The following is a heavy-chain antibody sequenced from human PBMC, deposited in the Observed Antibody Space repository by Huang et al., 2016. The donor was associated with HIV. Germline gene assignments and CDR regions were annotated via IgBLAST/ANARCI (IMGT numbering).Heavy chain of an antibody. Sequence: QVQLVQSGAEVKKPGSSVKVSCKASGGTFSNDAISWVRQAPGQGPEWMGGIIPIFDTANYAQKFLGRVTITADESTGTAYMELNSLRSEDTAVYYCARDGTDIVGATYFDSWGQGTLVTVSS. CDR1: GGTFSNDA. J-gene: IGHJ4*02. V-gene: IGHV1-69*01. CDR3: ARDGTDIVGATYFDS. D-gene: IGHD1-26*01. CDR2: IIPIFDTA.